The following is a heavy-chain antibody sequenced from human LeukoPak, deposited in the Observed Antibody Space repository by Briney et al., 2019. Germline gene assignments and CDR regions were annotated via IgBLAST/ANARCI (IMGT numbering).Heavy chain of an antibody. CDR3: ARGWYGSGSWIDY. Sequence: PSETLSLTCAVSGGSISGYSWGWIRQPPGKGLEWIGHIYYSGSTYYNPSLKSRVTISVDTSKNQFSLKLSSVTAADTAVYYCARGWYGSGSWIDYWGQGTLVTVSS. CDR2: IYYSGST. V-gene: IGHV4-59*08. J-gene: IGHJ4*02. D-gene: IGHD3-10*01. CDR1: GGSISGYS.